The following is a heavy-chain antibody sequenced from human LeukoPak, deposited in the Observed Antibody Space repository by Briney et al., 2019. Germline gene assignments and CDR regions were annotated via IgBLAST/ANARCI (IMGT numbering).Heavy chain of an antibody. V-gene: IGHV3-21*01. J-gene: IGHJ6*03. CDR3: ARAGGSTIVVAYYYYYMDV. D-gene: IGHD3-22*01. CDR2: ISSSSSYI. Sequence: GGSLRLSCAASGFTFSSYSMNWVRQAPGKGLEWVSSISSSSSYIYYADSVKGRFTISRDNAKNSLYLQMNSLRAEDTAVYYCARAGGSTIVVAYYYYYMDVWGKETTVTVSS. CDR1: GFTFSSYS.